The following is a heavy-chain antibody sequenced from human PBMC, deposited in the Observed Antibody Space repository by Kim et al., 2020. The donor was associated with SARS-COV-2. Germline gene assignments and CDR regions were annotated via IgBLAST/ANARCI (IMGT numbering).Heavy chain of an antibody. V-gene: IGHV3-30*03. D-gene: IGHD6-19*01. CDR1: GFTFGSAH. Sequence: GGSLRISCAGSGFTFGSAHMHWVRRAPGKGLEWVALISADESNKDYVDSVKGRFTVSRDNSQNTLFLQIDSLRAEDTAVYYCAREGHSSGRAGSFDYWG. CDR3: AREGHSSGRAGSFDY. J-gene: IGHJ4*01. CDR2: ISADESNK.